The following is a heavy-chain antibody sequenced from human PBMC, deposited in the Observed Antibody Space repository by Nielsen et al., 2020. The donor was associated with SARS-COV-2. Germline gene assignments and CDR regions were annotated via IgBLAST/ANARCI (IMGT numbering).Heavy chain of an antibody. CDR3: ARVAYGSGLYSPVFDS. V-gene: IGHV1-18*01. Sequence: ASVKVSCKASGYTFTTYGISWVRQAPGQGLEWMGWISVHNGKTNYAQNLRGRVTMTAETSTSTAYMELRSLSPDDTALYHCARVAYGSGLYSPVFDSWGQGTLVSVSS. D-gene: IGHD6-19*01. CDR1: GYTFTTYG. CDR2: ISVHNGKT. J-gene: IGHJ4*02.